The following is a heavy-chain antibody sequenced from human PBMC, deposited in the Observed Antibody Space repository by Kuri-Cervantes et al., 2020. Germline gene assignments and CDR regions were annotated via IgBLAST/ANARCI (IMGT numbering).Heavy chain of an antibody. CDR2: ISYDGSNK. D-gene: IGHD5-12*01. CDR1: GFTFSSYA. V-gene: IGHV3-30-3*01. Sequence: GESLKISCAASGFTFSSYAMHWVRQAPGKGLEWVAVISYDGSNKYYADSVKGRFTISRDNSKNTLYLQMNSLRAEDTAVYYCARGGVWWLQDADAFDIWGQGTMVTV. CDR3: ARGGVWWLQDADAFDI. J-gene: IGHJ3*02.